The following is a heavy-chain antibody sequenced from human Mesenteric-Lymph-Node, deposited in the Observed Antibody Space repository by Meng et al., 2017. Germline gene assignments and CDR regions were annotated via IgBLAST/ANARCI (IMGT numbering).Heavy chain of an antibody. CDR2: ISNDGSSE. J-gene: IGHJ4*02. D-gene: IGHD3-16*01. V-gene: IGHV3-30*07. CDR3: AKPIALPPHGGDY. CDR1: GFTLSYYA. Sequence: GGSLRLSCAAPGFTLSYYAMHWVRQAPGKGLDWVAGISNDGSSEYYADSAKGRFTISRDNSKNTLYLQMNSLRAEDTAVYYCAKPIALPPHGGDYWGQGTLVTVSS.